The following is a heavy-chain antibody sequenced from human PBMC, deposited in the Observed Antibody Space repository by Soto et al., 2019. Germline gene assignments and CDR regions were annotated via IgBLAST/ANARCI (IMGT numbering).Heavy chain of an antibody. D-gene: IGHD2-2*01. J-gene: IGHJ6*02. Sequence: QVQLVESGGGVVQPGRSLRLSCAASGFTFSSYGMHWVRQAPGKGLEWVAVIWYDGSNKYYADSVKGRFTISRDNSKNXXYLQMNSLRAEDTAVYYCARGADQYQLLGAVGMDVWGQGTTVTVSS. V-gene: IGHV3-33*01. CDR2: IWYDGSNK. CDR3: ARGADQYQLLGAVGMDV. CDR1: GFTFSSYG.